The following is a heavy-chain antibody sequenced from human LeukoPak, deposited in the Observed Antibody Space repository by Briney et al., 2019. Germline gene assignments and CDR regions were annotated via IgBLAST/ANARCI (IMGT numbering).Heavy chain of an antibody. CDR1: GLAFGNAW. CDR2: IKSKTDGGTT. D-gene: IGHD3-16*01. J-gene: IGHJ4*02. V-gene: IGHV3-15*01. Sequence: GRSLRLSCAASGLAFGNAWMGWVRQAPGKGLEWVGRIKSKTDGGTTDYAAPVKGRFTISRDDSRNTLYLQMNSLKTEETAVYYCAAGGDCVWGSYGYAGFDYGGQGTVVTVSS. CDR3: AAGGDCVWGSYGYAGFDY.